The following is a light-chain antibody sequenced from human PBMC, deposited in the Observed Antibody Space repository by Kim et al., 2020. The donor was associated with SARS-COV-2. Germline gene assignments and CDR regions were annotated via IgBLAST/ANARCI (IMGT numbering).Light chain of an antibody. J-gene: IGKJ2*01. Sequence: DIVMTQSPLSLPVTPGEPASISCRSSQNLLHSNRNNYLDWYLQKPGQSPQLLIYLGSDRASGVPDRFSGSGSGTDFTLKISRVEAEDVGVYYCMQALQSPYTFGQGTKLEI. CDR3: MQALQSPYT. CDR1: QNLLHSNRNNY. V-gene: IGKV2-28*01. CDR2: LGS.